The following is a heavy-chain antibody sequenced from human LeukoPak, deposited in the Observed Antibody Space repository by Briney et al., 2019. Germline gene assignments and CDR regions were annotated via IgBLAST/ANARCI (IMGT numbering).Heavy chain of an antibody. J-gene: IGHJ2*01. D-gene: IGHD2-21*02. CDR3: ARDGEYCGGDCSPRWYFDL. CDR2: ISSNGGTT. V-gene: IGHV3-64*01. Sequence: PGRSLRLSCAASGFTFSSHGMHWVRQAPGKGLEYVSAISSNGGTTYYANSVKGRFTISRDNSKNTLYLQMGSLRAEDMAVYYCARDGEYCGGDCSPRWYFDLWGRGTLVTVSS. CDR1: GFTFSSHG.